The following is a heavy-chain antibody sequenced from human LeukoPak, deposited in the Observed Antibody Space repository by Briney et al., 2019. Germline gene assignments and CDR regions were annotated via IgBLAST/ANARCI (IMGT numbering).Heavy chain of an antibody. D-gene: IGHD4-23*01. CDR3: ARLNGDFGGSIDC. Sequence: PGGSLRLSCAASGFTFSSYGMHWVRQAPGKGLEWVAVIWYDGSNKYYADSVKGRFTISRDNSKNTLYLQMNSLRAEDTAIYYCARLNGDFGGSIDCWGQGTLVTVSS. V-gene: IGHV3-33*01. CDR1: GFTFSSYG. CDR2: IWYDGSNK. J-gene: IGHJ4*02.